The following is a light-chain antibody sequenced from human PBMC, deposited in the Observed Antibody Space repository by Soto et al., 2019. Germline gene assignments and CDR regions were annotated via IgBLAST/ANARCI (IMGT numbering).Light chain of an antibody. CDR2: EGS. J-gene: IGLJ3*02. Sequence: QSALTQPASVSGSPGQSITISCTGTSSDVGSYNLVSWYQQHPGKAPKLMIYEGSKRPSGVSNRFSGSKSGNTASLTISGLQAEDESDYYRCSYAGSSSWVFGGGTKFTVL. V-gene: IGLV2-23*01. CDR3: CSYAGSSSWV. CDR1: SSDVGSYNL.